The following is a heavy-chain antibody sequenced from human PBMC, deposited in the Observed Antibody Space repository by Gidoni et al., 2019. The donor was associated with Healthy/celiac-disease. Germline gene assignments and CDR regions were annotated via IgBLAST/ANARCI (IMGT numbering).Heavy chain of an antibody. CDR2: IIPIFGTA. J-gene: IGHJ6*02. CDR3: ARSDRASIAARGYYYYGMDV. D-gene: IGHD6-6*01. CDR1: GGTFRSYP. V-gene: IGHV1-69*01. Sequence: QVQLVQSGAAVMKPGSSVKVSCKASGGTFRSYPLSWVRQAPGQGLEWMGGIIPIFGTANYAQKFQGRVTITADESTSTAYMELSSLRSEDTAVYYCARSDRASIAARGYYYYGMDVWGQGTTVTVSS.